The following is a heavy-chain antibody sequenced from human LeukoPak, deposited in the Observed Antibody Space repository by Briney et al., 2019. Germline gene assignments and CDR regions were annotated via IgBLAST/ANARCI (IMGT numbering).Heavy chain of an antibody. V-gene: IGHV3-21*01. J-gene: IGHJ4*02. Sequence: GGSLRLSCTASGFTFSNYDMNWVRQTPGKGLEWVSSISITSNYIYYADSLKGRFTISRDNAKNSLYLQMNSLRAEDTAVYYCARDQYSGSFFFDYWGQGTLVTVSS. CDR3: ARDQYSGSFFFDY. CDR1: GFTFSNYD. CDR2: ISITSNYI. D-gene: IGHD1-26*01.